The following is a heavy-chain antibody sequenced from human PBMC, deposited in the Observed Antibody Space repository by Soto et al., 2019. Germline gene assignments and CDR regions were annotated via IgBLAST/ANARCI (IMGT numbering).Heavy chain of an antibody. J-gene: IGHJ6*03. CDR1: GFTFSSYG. CDR3: AREYDFWSGYPPSYYYYYMDV. D-gene: IGHD3-3*01. V-gene: IGHV3-33*01. CDR2: IWYDGSNK. Sequence: GGSLRLSCAASGFTFSSYGMHWVRQAPGKGLEWVAVIWYDGSNKYYADSVKGRFTISRDNSKNTLYLQMNSLRAEDTAVYYCAREYDFWSGYPPSYYYYYMDVWGKGTTVTVSS.